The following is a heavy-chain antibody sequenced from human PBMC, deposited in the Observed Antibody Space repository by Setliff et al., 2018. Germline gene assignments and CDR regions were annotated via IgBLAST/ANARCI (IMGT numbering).Heavy chain of an antibody. D-gene: IGHD2-21*01. CDR2: IIPIFGTA. J-gene: IGHJ6*03. V-gene: IGHV1-69*06. CDR1: GYTLTELS. CDR3: AREGLIADTTYYYYYYMDV. Sequence: SVKVSCKVSGYTLTELSMHWVRQAPGQGLEWMGRIIPIFGTANYAQKFQGRVTITADKSTSTAYMELSSLRSEDTAVYYCAREGLIADTTYYYYYYMDVWGKGTTVTVSS.